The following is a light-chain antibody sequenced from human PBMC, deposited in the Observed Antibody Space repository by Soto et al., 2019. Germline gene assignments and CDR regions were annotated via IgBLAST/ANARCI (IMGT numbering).Light chain of an antibody. V-gene: IGLV2-23*01. Sequence: QSVLAQPASVSGSPGQSITISYTGTSSDVGSYNLVSWYQQHPGKAPKLMIYEGSKRPSGVSNRFSGSKSGNTASLTISGLQAEDEADYYCCSYAGSSTYVFGTGTKVTAL. CDR1: SSDVGSYNL. J-gene: IGLJ1*01. CDR2: EGS. CDR3: CSYAGSSTYV.